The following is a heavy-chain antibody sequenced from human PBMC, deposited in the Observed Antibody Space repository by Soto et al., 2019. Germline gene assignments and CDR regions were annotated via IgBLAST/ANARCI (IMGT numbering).Heavy chain of an antibody. Sequence: SETLSLTCTVSGGSVSSGDYYWSWIRQPPGKVLEWIGYIYYSGNTNYNPSLKSRVIISVDTSKNLFSLKLTSVTAADTAVYYCARIPVDTSMIYWLDPWGQGTLVTVSS. CDR1: GGSVSSGDYY. CDR3: ARIPVDTSMIYWLDP. CDR2: IYYSGNT. V-gene: IGHV4-61*08. J-gene: IGHJ5*02. D-gene: IGHD5-18*01.